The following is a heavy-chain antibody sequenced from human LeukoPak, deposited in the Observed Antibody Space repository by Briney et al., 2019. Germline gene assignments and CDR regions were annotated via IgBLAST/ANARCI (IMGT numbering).Heavy chain of an antibody. CDR1: GFTFSSYS. CDR2: ISSSSSTI. CDR3: ASAATVVMDY. J-gene: IGHJ4*02. Sequence: PGGSLRLSCAASGFTFSSYSMNWVRQAPGKGLEWVSYISSSSSTIYYADSVKGRFTISRDNAKNSLYLQMNSLRAEDTAVYYCASAATVVMDYWGQGTLVTVSS. V-gene: IGHV3-48*01. D-gene: IGHD4-23*01.